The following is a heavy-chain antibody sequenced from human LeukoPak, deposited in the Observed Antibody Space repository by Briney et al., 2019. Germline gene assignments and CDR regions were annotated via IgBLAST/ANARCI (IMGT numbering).Heavy chain of an antibody. V-gene: IGHV3-11*01. Sequence: PGGSLILSCVASGFSSSDYYMNWFRQAPGKGLEWLSFISGSGHNILYTDSVKGRFTVSRDNVKKTVFLQMNSLRADDTAVYYCARDLFSFYYDSSGYCDYWGQGTRVTVSS. D-gene: IGHD3-22*01. J-gene: IGHJ4*02. CDR2: ISGSGHNI. CDR3: ARDLFSFYYDSSGYCDY. CDR1: GFSSSDYY.